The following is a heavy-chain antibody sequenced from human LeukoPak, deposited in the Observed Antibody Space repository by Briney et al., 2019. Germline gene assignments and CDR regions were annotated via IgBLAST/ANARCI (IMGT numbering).Heavy chain of an antibody. J-gene: IGHJ4*02. V-gene: IGHV1-46*01. D-gene: IGHD4-17*01. CDR1: GYTFTGYY. Sequence: ASVKVSFKASGYTFTGYYMHWVRQAPGQGGEWMGIINPSGGSTSYAQKFQGRVTMTRDMSTSTVYMELSSLRSEDTAVYYCARDHQYGDYDGTFDYWGQGTLVTVSS. CDR2: INPSGGST. CDR3: ARDHQYGDYDGTFDY.